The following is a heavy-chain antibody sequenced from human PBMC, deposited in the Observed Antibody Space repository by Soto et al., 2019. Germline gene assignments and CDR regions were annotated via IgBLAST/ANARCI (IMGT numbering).Heavy chain of an antibody. CDR3: ARWLILWFGEISRRGGYYYYMDD. J-gene: IGHJ6*03. V-gene: IGHV4-34*01. D-gene: IGHD3-10*01. CDR1: GGSFSGYQ. CDR2: INDSGNI. Sequence: QVQLQQWGAGLLKPSETLSLTCAVYGGSFSGYQWSWIRQTPGKGLEWSGEINDSGNINYNPSLRSPVRRFVDTATKQISVKLSSVTVAATAVYYCARWLILWFGEISRRGGYYYYMDDCGKVNTVTVAS.